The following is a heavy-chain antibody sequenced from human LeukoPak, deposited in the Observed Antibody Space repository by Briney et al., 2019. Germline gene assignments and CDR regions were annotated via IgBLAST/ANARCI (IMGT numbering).Heavy chain of an antibody. D-gene: IGHD3-10*01. CDR2: ISSDGTTT. CDR3: ARWGVRSGTSDLFDY. CDR1: GFTFSSYW. J-gene: IGHJ4*02. Sequence: GGSLRLSCAASGFTFSSYWMHWVRQTPGKGLVWVSRISSDGTTTNYADSVKGRLTISRDSARNTLYLQMNSLRAEDTAVYFCARWGVRSGTSDLFDYWGQGTLVIVSS. V-gene: IGHV3-74*01.